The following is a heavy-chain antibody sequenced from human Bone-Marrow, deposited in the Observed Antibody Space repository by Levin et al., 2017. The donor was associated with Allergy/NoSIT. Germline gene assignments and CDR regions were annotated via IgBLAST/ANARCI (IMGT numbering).Heavy chain of an antibody. J-gene: IGHJ4*02. Sequence: PGGSLRLSCAASGFTFSSYSMNWVRQAPGKGLEWVSYISSSGDTIYYADSVKGRFTMSRDNAKNSLYLQMNSLRDEDTAVYYCARGYYGDYISDYWGQGTLVTVSS. CDR1: GFTFSSYS. D-gene: IGHD4-17*01. V-gene: IGHV3-48*02. CDR3: ARGYYGDYISDY. CDR2: ISSSGDTI.